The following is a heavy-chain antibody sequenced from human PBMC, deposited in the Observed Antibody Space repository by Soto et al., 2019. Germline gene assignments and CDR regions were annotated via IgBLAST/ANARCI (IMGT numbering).Heavy chain of an antibody. J-gene: IGHJ4*02. CDR1: GFTFSSYD. Sequence: GSLRLSCAASGFTFSSYDMHWVRQATGKGLEWVSAIGTAGDTYYPGSVKGRFTISRENAKNSLYLQMNSLRAGDTAVYYCARGSIAAADHYFDYWGQGTLVTVS. V-gene: IGHV3-13*01. D-gene: IGHD6-13*01. CDR2: IGTAGDT. CDR3: ARGSIAAADHYFDY.